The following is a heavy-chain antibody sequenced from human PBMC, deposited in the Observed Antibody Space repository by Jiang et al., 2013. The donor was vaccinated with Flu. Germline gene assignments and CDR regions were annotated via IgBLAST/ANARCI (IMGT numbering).Heavy chain of an antibody. CDR3: ARSANYGSGSYFY. CDR2: IIPILGIA. CDR1: GGTFSSYA. D-gene: IGHD3-10*01. J-gene: IGHJ4*02. Sequence: CKASGGTFSSYAISWVRQAPGQGLEWMGRIIPILGIANYAQKFQGRVTITADKSTSTAYMELSSLRSEDTAVYYCARSANYGSGSYFYWGQGTLVTVSS. V-gene: IGHV1-69*04.